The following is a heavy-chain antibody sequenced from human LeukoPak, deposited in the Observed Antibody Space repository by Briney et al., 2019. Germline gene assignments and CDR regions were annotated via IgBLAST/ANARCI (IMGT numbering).Heavy chain of an antibody. CDR2: ISGSGDNT. V-gene: IGHV3-23*01. J-gene: IGHJ5*02. CDR1: GFTFSTYA. Sequence: GGSLRLSCAASGFTFSTYAMSWVRQAPGKGLEWVSVISGSGDNTYYTDSVKGRFTISRDNSKNTLFLQMNSLRAEDTAVYYCAKGTLYSTYHFDHWGQGTLVTVSS. D-gene: IGHD6-13*01. CDR3: AKGTLYSTYHFDH.